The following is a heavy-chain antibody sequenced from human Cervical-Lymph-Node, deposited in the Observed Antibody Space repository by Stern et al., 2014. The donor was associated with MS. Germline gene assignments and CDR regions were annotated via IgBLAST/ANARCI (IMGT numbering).Heavy chain of an antibody. CDR2: MHPKSGNT. CDR1: GYTFSNYA. CDR3: ARGGEPRYFDL. D-gene: IGHD3-10*01. V-gene: IGHV1-8*02. Sequence: VQLLESGAEVKKPGASVKISCEASGYTFSNYAINWVRQATGQGLEWMGWMHPKSGNTGYAQKFQGRVTMTRNTSIGTAYMELSSLRSEDTAVYYCARGGEPRYFDLWGRGTLVTVSS. J-gene: IGHJ2*01.